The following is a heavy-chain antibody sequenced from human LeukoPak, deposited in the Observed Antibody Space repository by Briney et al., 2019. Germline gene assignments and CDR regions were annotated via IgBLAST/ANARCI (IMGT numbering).Heavy chain of an antibody. D-gene: IGHD1-26*01. V-gene: IGHV1-24*01. J-gene: IGHJ6*03. CDR1: GYTLTELS. Sequence: ASVKVSCKVSGYTLTELSMHWVRQAPGKGLEWMGGFDPEDGETIYAQKFQGRVTMTEDTSTDTAYMELSSLRSDDTAVYYCARGAASYSGSYDYYYYMDVWGKGTTVTVSS. CDR3: ARGAASYSGSYDYYYYMDV. CDR2: FDPEDGET.